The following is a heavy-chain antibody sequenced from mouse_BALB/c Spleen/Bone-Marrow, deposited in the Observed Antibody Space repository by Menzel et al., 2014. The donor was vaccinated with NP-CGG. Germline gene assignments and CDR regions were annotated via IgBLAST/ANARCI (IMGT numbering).Heavy chain of an antibody. D-gene: IGHD2-3*01. CDR2: IDPANGKT. V-gene: IGHV14-3*02. CDR3: ARGHGYYVGYYFDN. CDR1: GSNIKDTY. Sequence: VQLQQSGAEPVKPGASVKLSCTASGSNIKDTYMHWVKQRPEQGLEWIGRIDPANGKTKYDPKFQGKATITADTSSNTAYLQLSSLTSEDTAVYHCARGHGYYVGYYFDNWGQGTTLTVSS. J-gene: IGHJ2*01.